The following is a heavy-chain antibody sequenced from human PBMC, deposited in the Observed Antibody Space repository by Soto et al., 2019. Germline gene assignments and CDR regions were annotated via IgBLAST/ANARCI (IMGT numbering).Heavy chain of an antibody. CDR3: MGLWFGEIYNY. Sequence: EVELVESGGGLVKPGGSLTLSCAASGFSFKNAWMNWVRQAPGKGLEWVGRIKNKNDGGTTDYAAFVKGRFTTSRDASENTLYLHMNGLKTEDTGVYFCMGLWFGEIYNYWGQGSLVTVSS. D-gene: IGHD3-10*01. CDR2: IKNKNDGGTT. V-gene: IGHV3-15*07. J-gene: IGHJ4*01. CDR1: GFSFKNAW.